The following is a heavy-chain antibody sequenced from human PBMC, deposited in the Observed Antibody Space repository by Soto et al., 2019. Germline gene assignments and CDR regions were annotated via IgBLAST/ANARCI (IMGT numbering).Heavy chain of an antibody. V-gene: IGHV1-18*01. CDR2: VNIYEGST. CDR3: ARERGGYAYGDY. J-gene: IGHJ4*02. CDR1: GYSFTSYG. D-gene: IGHD5-18*01. Sequence: QVQLVHSGAEVRKPGASVKVSCKASGYSFTSYGITWVRQAPGQGLEWMGWVNIYEGSTNYAQKFQGRVTMTTDTSTSTVYLEVRSLRSDDTAMYYCARERGGYAYGDYWGQGTLVTVSS.